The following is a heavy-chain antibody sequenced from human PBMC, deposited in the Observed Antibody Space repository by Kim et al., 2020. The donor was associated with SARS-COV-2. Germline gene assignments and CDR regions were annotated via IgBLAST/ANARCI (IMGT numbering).Heavy chain of an antibody. CDR3: ARDRILAAAVSKLRFDY. V-gene: IGHV1-18*01. CDR1: GYTFTSYG. Sequence: ASVKVSCKASGYTFTSYGISWVRQAPGQGLEWMGWISAYNGNTNYAQKLQGRVTMTTDTSTSTAYMELRSLRSDDTAVYYCARDRILAAAVSKLRFDYWGQGTLVTVSS. J-gene: IGHJ4*02. D-gene: IGHD6-13*01. CDR2: ISAYNGNT.